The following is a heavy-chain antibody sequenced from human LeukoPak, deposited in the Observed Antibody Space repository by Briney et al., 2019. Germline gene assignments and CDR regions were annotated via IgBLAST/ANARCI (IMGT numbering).Heavy chain of an antibody. CDR1: GGSFNDYY. CDR3: ARGRRSRLRYFDWLTSAFDI. D-gene: IGHD3-9*01. CDR2: ISHSERA. V-gene: IGHV4-34*01. J-gene: IGHJ3*02. Sequence: SETLSLTCAVYGGSFNDYYWSWIRQPPGQGLEWIGEISHSERATYNASLKSRVIISFDTSKSQFSLHLKSVTAADTAVYYCARGRRSRLRYFDWLTSAFDIWGQGTMVTVSS.